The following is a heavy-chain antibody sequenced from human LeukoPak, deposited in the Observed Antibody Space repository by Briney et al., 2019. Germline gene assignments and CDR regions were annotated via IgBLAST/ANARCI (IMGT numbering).Heavy chain of an antibody. Sequence: PGGSLRLSCAASGFNLSSYGMHWVRQAPGKGLEWVAFIRYDGSNKYYADSVKGRFTISRDNSKNTLYLQMNSLRAEDTAVYYCASDILTGYHPHDYWGQGTLVTVSS. V-gene: IGHV3-30*02. J-gene: IGHJ4*02. D-gene: IGHD3-9*01. CDR2: IRYDGSNK. CDR3: ASDILTGYHPHDY. CDR1: GFNLSSYG.